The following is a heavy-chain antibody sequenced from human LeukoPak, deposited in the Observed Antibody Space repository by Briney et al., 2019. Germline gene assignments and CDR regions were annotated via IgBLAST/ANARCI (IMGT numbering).Heavy chain of an antibody. CDR2: IYYSGGT. J-gene: IGHJ5*02. V-gene: IGHV4-30-4*01. CDR1: GGSISSGDYY. Sequence: SQTLSLTCTVSGGSISSGDYYWSWIRQPPGKGLEWIGYIYYSGGTYYNPSLKSRVTMSVDTSKNQFSLKLSSVTAADTAVYYCARGMVRGVIKTSDRDNWFDPWGQGTLVTVSS. D-gene: IGHD3-10*01. CDR3: ARGMVRGVIKTSDRDNWFDP.